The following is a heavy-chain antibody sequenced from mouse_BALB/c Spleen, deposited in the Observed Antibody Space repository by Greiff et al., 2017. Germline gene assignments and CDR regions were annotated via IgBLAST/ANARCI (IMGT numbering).Heavy chain of an antibody. J-gene: IGHJ3*01. CDR2: IYPGSGST. Sequence: LQQPGSELVRPGASVKLSCKASGYTFTSYWMHWVKQRPGQGLEWIGNIYPGSGSTNYDEKFKSKATLTVDTSSSTAYMQLSSLTSEDSAVYYCANPYYYGSSYVTSWFAYWGQGTLVTVSA. CDR1: GYTFTSYW. D-gene: IGHD1-1*01. V-gene: IGHV1S22*01. CDR3: ANPYYYGSSYVTSWFAY.